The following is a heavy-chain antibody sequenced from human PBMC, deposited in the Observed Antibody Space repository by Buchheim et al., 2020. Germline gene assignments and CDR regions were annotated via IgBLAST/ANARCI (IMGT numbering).Heavy chain of an antibody. CDR1: GGSISSGGYS. J-gene: IGHJ6*02. CDR3: ARVVLNSFAPYYYYGMDV. CDR2: IYHSGST. Sequence: QLQLQESGSGLVKPSQTLSLTCAVSGGSISSGGYSWSWIRQPPGKGLEWIGYIYHSGSTYYNPSLKRRVTISVDRSKNQFSLKLSSVTAADTAVYYCARVVLNSFAPYYYYGMDVWGQGTT. V-gene: IGHV4-30-2*01. D-gene: IGHD2-8*01.